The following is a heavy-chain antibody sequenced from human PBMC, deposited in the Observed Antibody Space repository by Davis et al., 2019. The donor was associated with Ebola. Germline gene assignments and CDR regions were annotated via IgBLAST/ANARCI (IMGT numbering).Heavy chain of an antibody. Sequence: AASVKVSCKASGYTFTTYSMSWVRQAPGQGLEWMGWINTNTGNPTYAQGFTGQFVLSLDTSVSTAYLQISSLKAEDTAVYYCARGRGYCSSMNCYFDYWGRGTLVTVSS. CDR3: ARGRGYCSSMNCYFDY. J-gene: IGHJ4*02. CDR2: INTNTGNP. CDR1: GYTFTTYS. D-gene: IGHD2-2*01. V-gene: IGHV7-4-1*02.